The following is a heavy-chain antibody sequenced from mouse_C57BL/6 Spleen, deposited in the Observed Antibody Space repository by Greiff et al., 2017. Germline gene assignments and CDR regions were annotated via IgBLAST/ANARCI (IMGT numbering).Heavy chain of an antibody. CDR1: GYTFTSYW. CDR3: ARGTAQATYAMDY. CDR2: INPNSGST. V-gene: IGHV1-64*01. J-gene: IGHJ4*01. D-gene: IGHD3-2*02. Sequence: QVQLQQPGAELVKPGASVTLSCKASGYTFTSYWMNWVKQRPGQGLEWIGMINPNSGSTNYNEKFKSKATLTVDKSSSTAYMQLSSLTSEDSAVYYCARGTAQATYAMDYWGQGTSVTVSS.